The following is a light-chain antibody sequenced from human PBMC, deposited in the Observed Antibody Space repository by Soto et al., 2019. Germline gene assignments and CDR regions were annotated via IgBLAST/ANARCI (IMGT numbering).Light chain of an antibody. CDR3: QQYGSSHPWT. CDR1: QSVSSSY. V-gene: IGKV3-20*01. J-gene: IGKJ1*01. CDR2: GAS. Sequence: SRGPRCLSKGQRTALSCRAIQSVSSSYLAWYQQKPGQAPRLLIYGASSRATGIPDKFSGSGSGTDFTLTISLLEPEDIGVYDCQQYGSSHPWTIAQGTKVDIK.